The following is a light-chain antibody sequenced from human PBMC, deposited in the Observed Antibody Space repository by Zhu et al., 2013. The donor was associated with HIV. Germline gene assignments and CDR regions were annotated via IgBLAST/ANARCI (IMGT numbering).Light chain of an antibody. CDR3: AAWDDSLSGVV. CDR1: SSNIGSET. V-gene: IGLV1-47*01. CDR2: RNN. J-gene: IGLJ2*01. Sequence: QSVLTQPPSASGTPGQRVTISCSGSSSNIGSETVDWYQQLPGTAPKLLIYRNNQRPSGVPDRFSGSKSGTSASLAISGLRSEDEADYYCAAWDDSLSGVVFGGGTKLTVL.